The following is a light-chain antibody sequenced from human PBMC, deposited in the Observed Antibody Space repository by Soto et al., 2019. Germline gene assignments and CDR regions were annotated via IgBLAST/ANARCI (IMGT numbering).Light chain of an antibody. CDR1: KSISSW. Sequence: DIQMTQSPSTLSASVGDRVTITCRASKSISSWLAWYQQKPGKAPKLLIYDASSLESGVPSRFSGSGSGTEFTLTISSLQTDDFATDYCQQYNSYSGTFGQGTKVEIK. CDR3: QQYNSYSGT. J-gene: IGKJ1*01. V-gene: IGKV1-5*01. CDR2: DAS.